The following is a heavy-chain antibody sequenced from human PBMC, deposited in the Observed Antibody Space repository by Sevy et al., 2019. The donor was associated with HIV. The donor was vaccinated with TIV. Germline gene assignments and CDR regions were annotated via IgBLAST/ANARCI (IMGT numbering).Heavy chain of an antibody. CDR1: GFTFDNYA. Sequence: GGSLRLSCAASGFTFDNYAMHWVRQAPGKGLEWVSGISWHSNRIDYADSVKGRFTISRDNAKNSLYLEMNSLRTEDTAFYYRAKARPGSIYRQYFDFWGQGALVTVSS. CDR2: ISWHSNRI. V-gene: IGHV3-9*01. D-gene: IGHD1-26*01. J-gene: IGHJ4*02. CDR3: AKARPGSIYRQYFDF.